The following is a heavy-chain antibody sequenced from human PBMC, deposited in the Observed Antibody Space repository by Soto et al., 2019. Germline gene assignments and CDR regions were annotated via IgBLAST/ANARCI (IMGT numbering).Heavy chain of an antibody. Sequence: EVQLVESGGGLVQPGGSLRLSCAASGFTFSSYSMNWVRQAPGKGLEWVSYISSSSSTIYYADSVKGRFTISRDNAKNSLYLQMNSLRAEDTAVYYCAREYCSSTSCLNWFDPWGQGTLSPSPQ. V-gene: IGHV3-48*01. CDR1: GFTFSSYS. D-gene: IGHD2-2*01. CDR3: AREYCSSTSCLNWFDP. J-gene: IGHJ5*02. CDR2: ISSSSSTI.